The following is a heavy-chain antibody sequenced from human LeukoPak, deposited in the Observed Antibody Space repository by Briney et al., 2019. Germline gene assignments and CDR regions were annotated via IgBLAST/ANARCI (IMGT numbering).Heavy chain of an antibody. Sequence: GGSLRLSCAASGFTFSSYSMNWVRQAPGKALEWVSSISSSSSYIYYADSVKGRFTISRDNSKNTLYLQMNSLRAEDTAVYYCAKGTKTTTVVRGNFDYWGQGTLVTVSS. V-gene: IGHV3-21*04. CDR1: GFTFSSYS. CDR3: AKGTKTTTVVRGNFDY. CDR2: ISSSSSYI. J-gene: IGHJ4*02. D-gene: IGHD4-23*01.